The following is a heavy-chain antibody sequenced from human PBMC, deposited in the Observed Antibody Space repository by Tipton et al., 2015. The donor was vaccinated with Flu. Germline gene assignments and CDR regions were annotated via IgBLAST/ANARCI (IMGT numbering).Heavy chain of an antibody. CDR3: ARDLRGYSGYTGGDAFDL. J-gene: IGHJ3*01. Sequence: TLSLTCSISGGFITSGSYYWSWIRQSAGKGLEWIGRISTSGSTNYNASLESRVTMSRDTSKNHFSLRLSSATAADTALYYCARDLRGYSGYTGGDAFDLWGPGIMVTVSS. V-gene: IGHV4-61*02. D-gene: IGHD5-12*01. CDR2: ISTSGST. CDR1: GGFITSGSYY.